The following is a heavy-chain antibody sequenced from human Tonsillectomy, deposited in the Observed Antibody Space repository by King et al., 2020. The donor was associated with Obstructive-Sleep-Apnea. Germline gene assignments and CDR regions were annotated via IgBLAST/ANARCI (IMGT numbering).Heavy chain of an antibody. D-gene: IGHD3-22*01. Sequence: VQLVQSGAEVKKPGASVKVSCKASGYTFTSYGISWVRQAPGQGLEWMGWISAYNGNTNYAQKLQGRVTMTTDTSTSTAYMELRSLGSDDTAVYYCARDLSGYYDSSGYYYDFQHWGQGTLVTVSS. CDR1: GYTFTSYG. CDR3: ARDLSGYYDSSGYYYDFQH. J-gene: IGHJ1*01. V-gene: IGHV1-18*04. CDR2: ISAYNGNT.